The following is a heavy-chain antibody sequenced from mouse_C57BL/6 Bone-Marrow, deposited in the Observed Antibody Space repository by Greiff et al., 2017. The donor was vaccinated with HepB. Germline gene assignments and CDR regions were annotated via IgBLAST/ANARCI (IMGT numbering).Heavy chain of an antibody. CDR1: GYAFSSSW. D-gene: IGHD2-1*01. V-gene: IGHV1-82*01. CDR3: ANYGNYGY. Sequence: VQLQQSGPELVKPGASVKISCKASGYAFSSSWMNWVKQRPGKGLEWIGRIYPGDGDTNYNGKFKGKATLTADKSSSTAYMQLSSLTSEDSAVYFCANYGNYGYWGKAPLSQSPQ. CDR2: IYPGDGDT. J-gene: IGHJ2*01.